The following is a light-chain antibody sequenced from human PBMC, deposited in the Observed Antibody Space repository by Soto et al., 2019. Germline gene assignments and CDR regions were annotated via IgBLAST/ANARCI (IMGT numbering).Light chain of an antibody. J-gene: IGLJ1*01. CDR1: SSDVGGYNY. CDR2: DVS. Sequence: QSALTQPRSVSGSPGQSVTISCSGTSSDVGGYNYVSWYQQHPGKAPKLMIYDVSKRPSGVPDRFSGSKSGNTASLTISGLQAEDEADYYFFSYSGIYTYYVFGTGTKLTVL. V-gene: IGLV2-11*01. CDR3: FSYSGIYTYYV.